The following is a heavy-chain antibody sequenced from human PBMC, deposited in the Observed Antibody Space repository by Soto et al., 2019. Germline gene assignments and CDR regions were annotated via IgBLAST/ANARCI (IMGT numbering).Heavy chain of an antibody. Sequence: EVQLVESGGGVVRPGGSLRLSCAASGFTFDDYGMSWVRQAPGKGLEWVSGINWNGGSTGYADSVKGRFTIYRDNDKNAHYLQMNSLRAEDTSMDYCARASPSGSYCDAFDIWGQVTMVTVSS. J-gene: IGHJ3*02. V-gene: IGHV3-20*04. CDR2: INWNGGST. CDR3: ARASPSGSYCDAFDI. CDR1: GFTFDDYG. D-gene: IGHD1-26*01.